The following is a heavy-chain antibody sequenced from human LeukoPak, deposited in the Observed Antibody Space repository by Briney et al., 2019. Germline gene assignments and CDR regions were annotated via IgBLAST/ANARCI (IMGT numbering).Heavy chain of an antibody. J-gene: IGHJ5*02. Sequence: ASVKVSCKASGYTFTGYYMHWVRQAPGKGLEWMGGFDPEDGETIYAQKFQGRVTMTEDTSTDTAYMELSSLRSEDTAVYYCATEVYAKYMFDPWGQGTLVTVSS. D-gene: IGHD2-8*01. CDR3: ATEVYAKYMFDP. CDR2: FDPEDGET. V-gene: IGHV1-24*01. CDR1: GYTFTGYY.